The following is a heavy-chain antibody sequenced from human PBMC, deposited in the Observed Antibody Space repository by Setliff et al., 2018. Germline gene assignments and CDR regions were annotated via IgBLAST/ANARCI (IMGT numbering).Heavy chain of an antibody. J-gene: IGHJ4*02. Sequence: APVKVSCKASGYTFTNYGISWVRQAPGQGLEWMGWISAYNDNTNYARKFQGRVTLTADTSTTTAYLELTSLRYDDTAVYYCVRGPGPSVVVAIPFDHWGQGSLVTVS. V-gene: IGHV1-18*01. CDR2: ISAYNDNT. CDR1: GYTFTNYG. CDR3: VRGPGPSVVVAIPFDH. D-gene: IGHD5-12*01.